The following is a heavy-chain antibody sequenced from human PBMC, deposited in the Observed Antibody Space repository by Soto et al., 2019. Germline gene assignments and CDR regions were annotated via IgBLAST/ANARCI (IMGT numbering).Heavy chain of an antibody. CDR3: TTDSRTTLPEIRFDY. J-gene: IGHJ4*01. CDR2: VKSKTDGGSS. CDR1: GFPFTNAW. D-gene: IGHD1-26*01. Sequence: GGSLRLSCIASGFPFTNAWINWVRQVPGKGLEWVGRVKSKTDGGSSDYAAAVKGRFAVSRDDSRNIVYLQMNSLKIEDTGVYYCTTDSRTTLPEIRFDYWGHGTQVTVSS. V-gene: IGHV3-15*07.